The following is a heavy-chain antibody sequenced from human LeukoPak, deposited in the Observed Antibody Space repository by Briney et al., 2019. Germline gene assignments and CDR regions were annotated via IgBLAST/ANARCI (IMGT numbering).Heavy chain of an antibody. CDR1: GYKLTNNW. J-gene: IGHJ5*02. Sequence: GESLKISCKISGYKLTNNWIGWVRQVPGKGLEWMGLIYPGYSDGKYSPSFQGQVTLSVDASISTAYLQWSSLKASDTAMYYCARHGELGNWFDPWGQGTLVTVSS. CDR3: ARHGELGNWFDP. D-gene: IGHD3-16*01. CDR2: IYPGYSDG. V-gene: IGHV5-51*01.